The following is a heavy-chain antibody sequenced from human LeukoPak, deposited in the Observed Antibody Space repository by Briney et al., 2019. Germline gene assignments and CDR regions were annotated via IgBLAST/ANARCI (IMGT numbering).Heavy chain of an antibody. V-gene: IGHV3-30*01. D-gene: IGHD6-13*01. J-gene: IGHJ5*02. Sequence: AGGSLRLSCTASGFTFSSYVMHWVRQAPGKGLEWVAIISYDGSNEYYADSVKGRFTISRDNSKNTLYLQMNSLRAADTAVYYCARVAAATPRNWFDPWGQGTLVTVSS. CDR2: ISYDGSNE. CDR1: GFTFSSYV. CDR3: ARVAAATPRNWFDP.